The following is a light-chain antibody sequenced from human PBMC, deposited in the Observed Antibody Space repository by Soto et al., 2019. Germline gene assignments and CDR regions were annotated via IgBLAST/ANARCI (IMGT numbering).Light chain of an antibody. CDR2: LNSDGSH. Sequence: QSVLTQSPSASASLGASVKLTCTLSSGHSSYAIAWHQQQPEKGPRYLMKLNSDGSHNKGDGIPDPFSGSSSGAERYLTISSLQSEDEADYYCQTRGTGTLVFGGGTKLTVL. J-gene: IGLJ2*01. CDR3: QTRGTGTLV. CDR1: SGHSSYA. V-gene: IGLV4-69*01.